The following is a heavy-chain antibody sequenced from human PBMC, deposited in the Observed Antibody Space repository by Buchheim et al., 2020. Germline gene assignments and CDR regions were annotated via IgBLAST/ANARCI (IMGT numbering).Heavy chain of an antibody. CDR3: ARGPRLQLWREFDY. J-gene: IGHJ4*02. V-gene: IGHV4-61*01. D-gene: IGHD5-18*01. CDR2: IYYSGST. CDR1: GGSVSSGSYY. Sequence: QVQLQESGPGLVKPSETLSLTCTVSGGSVSSGSYYWSWIRQPPGKGLEWIGYIYYSGSTNYNPSLKSRVTISVDTSKNQFSLKLSSVTAADTAVYYYARGPRLQLWREFDYWGQGTL.